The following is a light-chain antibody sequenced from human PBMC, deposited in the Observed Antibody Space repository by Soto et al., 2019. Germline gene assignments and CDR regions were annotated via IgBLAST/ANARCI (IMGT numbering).Light chain of an antibody. J-gene: IGLJ1*01. V-gene: IGLV2-23*02. CDR3: CSSGGSPTNV. Sequence: QSALTQPASVSGSPGQSITFSCAGTSSNVGSYKLVSWYQQHPGKAPKLMIFEVNKRPSGVSNRFSGSKSGNTASLTISGLNVEDEADYYCCSSGGSPTNVFGTGTKVTVL. CDR2: EVN. CDR1: SSNVGSYKL.